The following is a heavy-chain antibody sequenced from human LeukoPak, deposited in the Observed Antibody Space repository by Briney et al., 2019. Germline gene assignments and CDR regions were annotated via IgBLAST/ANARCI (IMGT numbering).Heavy chain of an antibody. CDR1: DASISGSGYY. CDR3: AKSGGYGLIDY. Sequence: SETLSLTCTVSDASISGSGYYWGWIRQPPGKGLEWIGSIYSSGSTYYNASLQSRVTISIETSKNQISLRLNSVTAADTAMYYCAKSGGYGLIDYWGQGTLVTVSS. CDR2: IYSSGST. J-gene: IGHJ4*02. D-gene: IGHD1-26*01. V-gene: IGHV4-39*01.